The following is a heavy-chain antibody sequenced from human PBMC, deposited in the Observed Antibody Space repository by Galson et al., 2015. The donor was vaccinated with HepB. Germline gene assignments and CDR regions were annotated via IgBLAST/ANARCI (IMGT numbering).Heavy chain of an antibody. J-gene: IGHJ3*01. CDR3: AGEGTADRNRWRNGFDV. CDR2: TYYRSKWYH. V-gene: IGHV6-1*01. CDR1: GDSVSGDSAS. D-gene: IGHD3-22*01. Sequence: ISGDSVSGDSASWNWISRSPSRGLEWLGRTYYRSKWYHDYALSVKSRININSDTSKNQFSLQLSSVAPEDTAVYYCAGEGTADRNRWRNGFDVWGQGTVVTVSS.